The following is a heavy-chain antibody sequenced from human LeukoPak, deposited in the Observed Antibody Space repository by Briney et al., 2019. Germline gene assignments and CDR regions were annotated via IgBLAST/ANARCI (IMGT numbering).Heavy chain of an antibody. CDR3: ARDYGSFSSFDY. D-gene: IGHD3-16*01. Sequence: SETLSLTCTVSGGSITSYYWSWIRQPPGKGLEWIGYIYYSGSTDYNPSLKSRVTISVDTSKNQFSLKLSSVTAADTAVYFCARDYGSFSSFDYWGQGTLVTVSS. CDR1: GGSITSYY. V-gene: IGHV4-59*01. J-gene: IGHJ4*02. CDR2: IYYSGST.